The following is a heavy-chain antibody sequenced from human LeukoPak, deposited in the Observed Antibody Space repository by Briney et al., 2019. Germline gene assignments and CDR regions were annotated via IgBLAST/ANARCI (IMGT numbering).Heavy chain of an antibody. CDR2: ISGSGGST. Sequence: QSGGSLRLSCAASGFTFSSYAMSWVRQAPGKGLEWVSAISGSGGSTYYADSVKGRFTISRDNSKNTLYLQMNSLRPEDTALYYCAKAHDYYGSENYDFFDIWGQGTMVTVSS. V-gene: IGHV3-23*01. D-gene: IGHD3-10*01. CDR3: AKAHDYYGSENYDFFDI. CDR1: GFTFSSYA. J-gene: IGHJ3*02.